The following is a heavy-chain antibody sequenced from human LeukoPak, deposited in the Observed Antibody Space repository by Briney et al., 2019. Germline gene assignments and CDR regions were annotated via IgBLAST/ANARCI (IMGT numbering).Heavy chain of an antibody. J-gene: IGHJ4*02. CDR2: ITSSSNYI. Sequence: GGSLRLSCVASGFTFSGYTMNWVRQAPGKGLEWVSSITSSSNYIYYADSVRGRFTISRDNAKNSLYLQMNSLRAEDVAVYYCARDSVRHLDYWGQGTLVTVSS. CDR1: GFTFSGYT. CDR3: ARDSVRHLDY. D-gene: IGHD5/OR15-5a*01. V-gene: IGHV3-21*01.